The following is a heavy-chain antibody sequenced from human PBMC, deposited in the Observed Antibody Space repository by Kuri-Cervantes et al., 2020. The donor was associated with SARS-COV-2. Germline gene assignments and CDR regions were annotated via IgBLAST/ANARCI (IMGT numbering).Heavy chain of an antibody. CDR2: IRAYNGNT. J-gene: IGHJ6*02. V-gene: IGHV1-18*01. CDR3: ARSSLILPTYCSSTSCQPGMDV. Sequence: ASVKVSCKASGYTFTSYGISWVRQAPGQGLEWMGWIRAYNGNTNYAQKLQGRVTMTTDTSTSTAYMELRSLRSDDTAVYYCARSSLILPTYCSSTSCQPGMDVWGQGTMVTVSS. D-gene: IGHD2-2*01. CDR1: GYTFTSYG.